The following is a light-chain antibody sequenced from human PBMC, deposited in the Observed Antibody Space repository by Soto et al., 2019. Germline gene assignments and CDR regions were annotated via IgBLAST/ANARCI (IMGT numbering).Light chain of an antibody. Sequence: VHITQSPSSLSSSVGDRVTITCRASQTISGYLNWYQQKPGKAPELLIYAASYLGNGVPSRFSGSGSGKYLPLTVTSPHPEDVETYSCKKYKSAQLNLGGGKKV. CDR1: QTISGY. CDR2: AAS. J-gene: IGKJ4*01. CDR3: KKYKSAQLN. V-gene: IGKV1-39*01.